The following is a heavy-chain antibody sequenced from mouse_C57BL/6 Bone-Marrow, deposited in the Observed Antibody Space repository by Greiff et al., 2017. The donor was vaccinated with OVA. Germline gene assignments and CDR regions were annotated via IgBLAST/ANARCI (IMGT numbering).Heavy chain of an antibody. CDR3: AREDYFDV. CDR1: GYTFTSYG. J-gene: IGHJ1*03. V-gene: IGHV1-81*01. CDR2: IYPRSGNT. Sequence: VKLVESGAELARPGEASGYTFTSYGISWVKQRTGQGLEWIGEIYPRSGNTYYNEKFKGKATLTADKSSSTAYMELRSLTSEDSAVYFCAREDYFDVWGTGTTVTVSS.